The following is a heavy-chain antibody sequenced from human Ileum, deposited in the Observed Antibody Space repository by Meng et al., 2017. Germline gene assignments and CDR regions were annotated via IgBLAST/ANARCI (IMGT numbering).Heavy chain of an antibody. Sequence: SETLSLTCIVSGGSISSGGYYWSWIRQHPGKGLEWIGYIYYSGSTYYNPSLKSLVTISVDTSKNQFSLKLSSVTAADTAVYYCARYSGTTFQYWGQGTLVTVSS. D-gene: IGHD1-26*01. CDR2: IYYSGST. CDR1: GGSISSGGYY. V-gene: IGHV4-31*01. CDR3: ARYSGTTFQY. J-gene: IGHJ1*01.